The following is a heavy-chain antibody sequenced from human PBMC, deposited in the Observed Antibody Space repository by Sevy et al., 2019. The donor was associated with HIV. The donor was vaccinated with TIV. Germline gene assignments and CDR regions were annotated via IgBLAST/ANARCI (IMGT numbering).Heavy chain of an antibody. CDR2: ISYDGSNK. CDR3: ATGITIFGVVIGAGLDRPSYGMDV. D-gene: IGHD3-3*01. V-gene: IGHV3-30*03. CDR1: GFTFSSYG. Sequence: GGSLRLSCAASGFTFSSYGMHWVRQAPGKGLEWVAVISYDGSNKYYADSVKGRFTISRDNSKNTLYLQMNSLRAEDTAVCYCATGITIFGVVIGAGLDRPSYGMDVWGQGTTVTVSS. J-gene: IGHJ6*02.